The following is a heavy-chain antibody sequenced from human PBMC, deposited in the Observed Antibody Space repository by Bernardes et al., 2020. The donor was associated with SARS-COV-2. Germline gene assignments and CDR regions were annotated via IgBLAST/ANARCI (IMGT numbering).Heavy chain of an antibody. Sequence: GGSLRLSCAASGFSFSSFAVNWVRQTPGKGLQWVSSISDNNIYIYYTDSVKGRFTISRDNAKNLVYLQMSNLRVEDTAVYYCARTPYGDYGGGSFDLWGQGTLVTVSS. D-gene: IGHD4-17*01. V-gene: IGHV3-21*06. J-gene: IGHJ4*02. CDR1: GFSFSSFA. CDR3: ARTPYGDYGGGSFDL. CDR2: ISDNNIYI.